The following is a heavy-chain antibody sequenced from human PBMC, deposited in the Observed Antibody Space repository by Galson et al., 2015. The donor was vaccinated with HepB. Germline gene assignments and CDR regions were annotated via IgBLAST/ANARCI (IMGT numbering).Heavy chain of an antibody. D-gene: IGHD3-10*01. V-gene: IGHV4-39*07. J-gene: IGHJ4*02. CDR3: ARGRSFRSIYFDY. Sequence: SETLSLTCPVSGGSISSSSYYWGWIRQPPRKGLEWIGNIYYSGSTYYNPSPKSRVTISVDTSKNQFSLKLSSVTAADTAVYYCARGRSFRSIYFDYWGQGTLVTVSS. CDR1: GGSISSSSYY. CDR2: IYYSGST.